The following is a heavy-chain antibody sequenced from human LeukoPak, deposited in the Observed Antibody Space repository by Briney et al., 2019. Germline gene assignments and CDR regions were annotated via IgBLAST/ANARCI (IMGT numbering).Heavy chain of an antibody. V-gene: IGHV4-59*01. CDR1: GGSISSYY. CDR2: IYYSGST. CDR3: ARDRGGYYDSRGYYDRFDP. D-gene: IGHD3-22*01. Sequence: ASETLSLTCTVSGGSISSYYWSWTRQPPGKGLEWIGYIYYSGSTNYNPSLKSRVTISVDTSKNQFSLKLTSVTAADTAVYYRARDRGGYYDSRGYYDRFDPWGQGSLVTVSS. J-gene: IGHJ5*02.